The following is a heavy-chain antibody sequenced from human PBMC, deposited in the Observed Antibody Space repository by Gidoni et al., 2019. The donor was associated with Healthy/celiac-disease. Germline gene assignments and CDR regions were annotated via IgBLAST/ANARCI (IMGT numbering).Heavy chain of an antibody. CDR3: ANLLHPGSGYCSSTSCYDDAFDI. D-gene: IGHD2-2*01. CDR2: ISWNIGSI. V-gene: IGHV3-9*01. CDR1: GFTFDDYA. Sequence: EVQLVESGGGLVQPGRSLRLSCAASGFTFDDYAMHWVRPAPGKGLEWVSGISWNIGSIGYADSVKGRFTISRDNAKNSLYLQMNSLRAEDTALYYCANLLHPGSGYCSSTSCYDDAFDIWGQGTMVTVSS. J-gene: IGHJ3*02.